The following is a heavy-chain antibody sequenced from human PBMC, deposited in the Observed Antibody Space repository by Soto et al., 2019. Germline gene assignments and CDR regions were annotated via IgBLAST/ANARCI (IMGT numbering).Heavy chain of an antibody. J-gene: IGHJ4*02. D-gene: IGHD5-18*01. CDR1: GYTFTSYG. CDR3: ATERGGYSYGDH. CDR2: VNIHYGDP. Sequence: QVQLVQSGAEVKKAGASVKVSCKASGYTFTSYGISWVRQAPGQGLEWMGWVNIHYGDPYYAQKLQGRVTMTTDTSTSTAYLELRSLRSDDTAVYYCATERGGYSYGDHWGQGTLVTVSS. V-gene: IGHV1-18*01.